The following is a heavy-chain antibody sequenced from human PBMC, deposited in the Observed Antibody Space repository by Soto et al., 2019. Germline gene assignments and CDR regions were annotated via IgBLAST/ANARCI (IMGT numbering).Heavy chain of an antibody. J-gene: IGHJ4*02. D-gene: IGHD1-26*01. CDR3: ARVTVGNSKLFDY. Sequence: PAESLTLACAAAGFAFSNNGMMWARQALGKGREWGSSISGGSNYIFSADSVTGRFTISRENAKNSLFLQMSSLRAEDTAVYYCARVTVGNSKLFDYWGQGILVTVSS. V-gene: IGHV3-21*06. CDR2: ISGGSNYI. CDR1: GFAFSNNG.